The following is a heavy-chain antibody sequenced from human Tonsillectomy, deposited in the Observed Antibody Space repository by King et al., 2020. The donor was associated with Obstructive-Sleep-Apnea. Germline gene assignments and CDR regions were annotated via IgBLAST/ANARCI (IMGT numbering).Heavy chain of an antibody. J-gene: IGHJ4*02. D-gene: IGHD3-22*01. CDR1: GGSISSYY. Sequence: VQLQESGPGLVKPSETLSLTCTVSGGSISSYYWSWIRQPPGKGLEWIVYIYYSGSTNYNPSLKSRITTSVDTSKNPFSHKLGSVTAADTAVYYCARHERDDSSGYYYLYYFDYWGQGTLVTVSS. V-gene: IGHV4-59*08. CDR3: ARHERDDSSGYYYLYYFDY. CDR2: IYYSGST.